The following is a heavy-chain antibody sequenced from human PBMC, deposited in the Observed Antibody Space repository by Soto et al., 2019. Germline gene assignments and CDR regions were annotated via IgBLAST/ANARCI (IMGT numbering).Heavy chain of an antibody. D-gene: IGHD3-22*01. CDR2: INPSGGST. CDR1: GYTFTSYY. Sequence: ASVKVSCKASGYTFTSYYMHWVRQAPGQGLEWMGIINPSGGSTSYAQKFQGRVTMTRDTSTSTVYMELSSLRSEDTAVYYCARGQYYYDSSGYSYYFDYWGQGTLVTVSS. V-gene: IGHV1-46*03. CDR3: ARGQYYYDSSGYSYYFDY. J-gene: IGHJ4*02.